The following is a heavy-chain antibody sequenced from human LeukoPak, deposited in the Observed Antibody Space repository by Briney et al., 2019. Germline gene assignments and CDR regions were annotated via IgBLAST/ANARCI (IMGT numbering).Heavy chain of an antibody. D-gene: IGHD1-14*01. J-gene: IGHJ4*02. V-gene: IGHV1-2*02. CDR1: GYTFTGYY. CDR3: VAGTRSTTPTEEAGCYFDY. CDR2: INPNSGGT. Sequence: ASVNASCKASGYTFTGYYVHWVRQAPGQGLEWMGWINPNSGGTNYPQKFQGRVTMTRDTSISTAYMELSSLRSDDTAVYYCVAGTRSTTPTEEAGCYFDYWGQGTVVTVSS.